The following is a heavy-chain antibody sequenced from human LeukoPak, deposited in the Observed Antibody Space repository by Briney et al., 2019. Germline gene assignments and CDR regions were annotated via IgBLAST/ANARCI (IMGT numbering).Heavy chain of an antibody. CDR3: ARSWIQLWRPQQAFDI. D-gene: IGHD5-18*01. Sequence: SETLSLTCAVYGGSFSGYYWGWIRQPPGKGLEWIGSIYYSGSTYYNPSLKSRVTISVDTSKNQFSLKLSSVTAADTAVYYCARSWIQLWRPQQAFDIWGQGTMVTVSS. V-gene: IGHV4-34*01. CDR1: GGSFSGYY. J-gene: IGHJ3*02. CDR2: IYYSGST.